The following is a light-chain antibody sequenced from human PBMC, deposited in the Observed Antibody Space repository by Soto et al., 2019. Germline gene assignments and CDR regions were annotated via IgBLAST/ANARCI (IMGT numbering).Light chain of an antibody. CDR1: QGIGSD. J-gene: IGKJ2*01. Sequence: AIQMTQSPSSLSASAGDRVTIACRASQGIGSDLGWYQQKAGKAPKLLIYDASSLQSGVPSRFSGSGSGTDFTLTLSSLKPKDFATYYCLQDRSYPYTFGQGPTLEIK. CDR3: LQDRSYPYT. CDR2: DAS. V-gene: IGKV1-6*01.